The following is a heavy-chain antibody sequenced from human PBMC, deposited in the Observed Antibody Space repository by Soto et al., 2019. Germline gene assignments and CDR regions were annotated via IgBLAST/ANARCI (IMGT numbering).Heavy chain of an antibody. V-gene: IGHV3-49*04. CDR2: IRSKAYGGTT. D-gene: IGHD3-3*01. CDR3: TRGRSLPSPGEQKHNYDFWSGYYNSRADPDYYFDY. J-gene: IGHJ4*02. CDR1: GFTFGDYA. Sequence: PGGSLRLSCTASGFTFGDYAMSWVRQAPGKGLEWVGFIRSKAYGGTTEYAASVKGRFTISRDDSKSIAYLQMNSLKTEDTAVYYCTRGRSLPSPGEQKHNYDFWSGYYNSRADPDYYFDYWGQGTLVTVSS.